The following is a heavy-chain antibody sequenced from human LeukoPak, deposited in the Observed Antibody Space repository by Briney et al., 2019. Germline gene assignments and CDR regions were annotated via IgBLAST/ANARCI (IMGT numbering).Heavy chain of an antibody. D-gene: IGHD1-26*01. J-gene: IGHJ4*02. CDR2: ISYDGSNK. CDR1: GFTFSSYA. CDR3: ARDEWELGYFDC. V-gene: IGHV3-30*04. Sequence: PGGSLRLSCAASGFTFSSYAMHWVRQAPGKGLEWVAVISYDGSNKYYADSVKGRFTISRDNSKNTLYLQMNSLRAEDTAVYYCARDEWELGYFDCWGQGTLVTVSS.